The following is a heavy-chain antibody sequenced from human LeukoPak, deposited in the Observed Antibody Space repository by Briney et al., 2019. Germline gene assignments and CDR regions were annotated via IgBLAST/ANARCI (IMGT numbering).Heavy chain of an antibody. D-gene: IGHD4-17*01. Sequence: ASVKVSCKTSSHTFTSYGLSWVRQDPGQGLEWMGWISVYRSKTNYAQKFQGRITLTTDASTRTTFMELRSLRSDDTAVYYCARDNGDYNFDYWGQGTLVTVSS. J-gene: IGHJ4*02. CDR1: SHTFTSYG. CDR3: ARDNGDYNFDY. V-gene: IGHV1-18*01. CDR2: ISVYRSKT.